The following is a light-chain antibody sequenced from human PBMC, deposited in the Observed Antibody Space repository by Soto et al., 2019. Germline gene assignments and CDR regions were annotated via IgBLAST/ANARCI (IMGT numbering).Light chain of an antibody. CDR1: QTISSS. J-gene: IGKJ2*01. CDR3: QQHNDYTAVT. Sequence: DIQMTQFPSTLSASVGDRVTITCRASQTISSSLAWYQHKPGKAPKLLIFDATTLQTGVPSRFSGSGFGTEFTLTITGLQPDDCATYYCQQHNDYTAVTFGQGTRLESK. V-gene: IGKV1-5*01. CDR2: DAT.